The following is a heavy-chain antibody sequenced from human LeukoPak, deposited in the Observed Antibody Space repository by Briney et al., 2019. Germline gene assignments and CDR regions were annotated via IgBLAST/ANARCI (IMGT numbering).Heavy chain of an antibody. V-gene: IGHV4-30-4*01. CDR3: ARVLATSGTYYFPPDWYFDL. D-gene: IGHD1-26*01. J-gene: IGHJ2*01. Sequence: SETLSLTCTVSGGSISSGDYYWSWIRQPPGKGLEWIGYIYYSGSTYYNPSLKSRVTISVDTSKNQFSLKLSSVTAADTAVYYRARVLATSGTYYFPPDWYFDLWGRGTLVTVSS. CDR1: GGSISSGDYY. CDR2: IYYSGST.